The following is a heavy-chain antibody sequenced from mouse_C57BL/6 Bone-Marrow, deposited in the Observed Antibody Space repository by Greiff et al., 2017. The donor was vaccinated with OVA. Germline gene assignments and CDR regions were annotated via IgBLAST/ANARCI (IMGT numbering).Heavy chain of an antibody. J-gene: IGHJ3*01. CDR3: ARKLLRHPWFAY. CDR2: INPNNGGT. V-gene: IGHV1-22*01. CDR1: GYTFTDYN. Sequence: EVQLQQSGPELVKPGASVKMSCKASGYTFTDYNMHWVKQSHGKSLEWIGYINPNNGGTSYNQKFKGKATLTVNKSSSTAYMELRSLTSEDSAVYYCARKLLRHPWFAYWGQGTLVTVSA. D-gene: IGHD1-2*01.